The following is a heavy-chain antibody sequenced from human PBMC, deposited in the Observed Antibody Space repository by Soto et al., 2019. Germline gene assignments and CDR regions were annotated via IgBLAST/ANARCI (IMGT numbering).Heavy chain of an antibody. CDR1: GFTFSTYG. Sequence: QVQLVESGGGVVQPGKSLRLSCAASGFTFSTYGIHWVRQAPGKGLEWVALISYVGGSKYYGDSVKGRFIISRDNSHNTGSLQMNSLRADDTAVYFCAKEQLAMTVVVADYFDSWGQGTLVTVSS. CDR3: AKEQLAMTVVVADYFDS. V-gene: IGHV3-30*18. D-gene: IGHD3-22*01. J-gene: IGHJ4*02. CDR2: ISYVGGSK.